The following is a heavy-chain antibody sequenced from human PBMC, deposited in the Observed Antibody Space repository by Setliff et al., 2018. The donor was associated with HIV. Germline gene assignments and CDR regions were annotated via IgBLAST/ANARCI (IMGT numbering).Heavy chain of an antibody. CDR3: ARDRSNWNYGKNYMDV. CDR1: GGSFSGYY. Sequence: SETLSLTCAVYGGSFSGYYWSWIRQPPGKGLEWVGEIDHSGSTNYNPSLKSRVTISVDTPKNQSSLKLSSVTAADTAVYYCARDRSNWNYGKNYMDVWGKGTTVTVSS. J-gene: IGHJ6*03. D-gene: IGHD1-7*01. CDR2: IDHSGST. V-gene: IGHV4-34*01.